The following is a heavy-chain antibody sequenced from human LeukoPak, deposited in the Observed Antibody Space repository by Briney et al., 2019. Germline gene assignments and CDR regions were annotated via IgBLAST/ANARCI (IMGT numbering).Heavy chain of an antibody. D-gene: IGHD3-3*01. J-gene: IGHJ4*02. V-gene: IGHV3-23*01. CDR1: GFTFTSYA. CDR3: AKGAQYDFWTGYTLEYFDV. CDR2: ISTSGSST. Sequence: GGSLRLSCAASGFTFTSYAMNWVRQAPGKGLEWVSFISTSGSSTHYADSVKGRFTISRDNSNNTLYLQINSPRAEDTAAYYCAKGAQYDFWTGYTLEYFDVWGKGTLVTVSS.